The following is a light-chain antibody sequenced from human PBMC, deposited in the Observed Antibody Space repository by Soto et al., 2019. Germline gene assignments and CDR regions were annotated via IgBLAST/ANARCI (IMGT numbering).Light chain of an antibody. Sequence: QSVLTQPPSASGSPGQSVTISCTGTINDVGGYNYVSWYQHYPGEAPKLMIYEVVKRPSGVPDRSSGSKSGNTASLTVSGLQAEDEADYYCCSYAGHTNVLFGGGTKVTVL. J-gene: IGLJ2*01. CDR2: EVV. CDR1: INDVGGYNY. CDR3: CSYAGHTNVL. V-gene: IGLV2-8*01.